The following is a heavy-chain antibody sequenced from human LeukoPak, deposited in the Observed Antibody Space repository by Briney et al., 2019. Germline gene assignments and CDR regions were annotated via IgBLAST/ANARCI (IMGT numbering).Heavy chain of an antibody. CDR3: VRGVGVSRFNYLDS. CDR2: IWYDASNK. V-gene: IGHV3-33*08. D-gene: IGHD6-13*01. Sequence: GGSLRLSCAASGFTFSSYEMNWVRQAPGKGLEWVAVIWYDASNKYYADSVKGRFTISRDNSKNTLYLQMNSLRDDDTAVYYCVRGVGVSRFNYLDSWGQGTLVIVSS. CDR1: GFTFSSYE. J-gene: IGHJ4*02.